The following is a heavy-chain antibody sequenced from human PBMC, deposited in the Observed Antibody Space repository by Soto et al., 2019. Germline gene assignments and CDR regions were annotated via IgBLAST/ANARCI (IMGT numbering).Heavy chain of an antibody. CDR1: GGSISSYY. V-gene: IGHV4-59*01. CDR2: IYYSGST. J-gene: IGHJ4*02. Sequence: PSETLSLTCTVSGGSISSYYWSWIRQPPGKGLEWIGYIYYSGSTNYNPSLKSRVTISVDTSKNQFSLKLSSVTAADTAVYYCAREIPKYSYGVGTFDYWGQGTLVTVSS. D-gene: IGHD5-18*01. CDR3: AREIPKYSYGVGTFDY.